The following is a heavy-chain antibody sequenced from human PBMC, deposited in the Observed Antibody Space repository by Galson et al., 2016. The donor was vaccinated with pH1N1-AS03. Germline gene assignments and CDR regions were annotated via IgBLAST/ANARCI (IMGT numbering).Heavy chain of an antibody. CDR3: ERAGGY. Sequence: SLRLSCAASGFTVTRNDMHWVRQATGKGLEWVSIIAATGPTHYADSVKARFTISRDNSKNTLYLQMDSLRVEDTAVYYCERAGGYWGQGTLVTVSS. CDR1: GFTVTRND. V-gene: IGHV3-13*01. J-gene: IGHJ4*02. CDR2: IAATGPT.